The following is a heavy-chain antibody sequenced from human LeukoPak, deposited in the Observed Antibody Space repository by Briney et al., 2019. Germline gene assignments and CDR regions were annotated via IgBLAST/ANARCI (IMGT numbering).Heavy chain of an antibody. J-gene: IGHJ5*02. CDR2: ISGSGGST. V-gene: IGHV3-23*01. Sequence: GGSLRLSCAASGFTFSSYAMSWVRQAPGRGLEWVSAISGSGGSTYYADSVKGRFTISRDNSKNTLYLQMNSLRAEDTAVYYCAKQLYQLLNNWFDPWGQGTLVTVSS. D-gene: IGHD2-2*01. CDR3: AKQLYQLLNNWFDP. CDR1: GFTFSSYA.